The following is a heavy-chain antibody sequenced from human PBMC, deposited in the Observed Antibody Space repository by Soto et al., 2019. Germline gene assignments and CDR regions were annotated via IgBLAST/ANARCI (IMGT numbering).Heavy chain of an antibody. V-gene: IGHV4-34*01. J-gene: IGHJ4*02. D-gene: IGHD2-15*01. CDR1: VGSFSGFF. CDR3: ARAAVAAGGPFDK. Sequence: SLTCDVSVGSFSGFFWGWIRQPPGKGLELIGEVNHGGSTNYNPSLKSRVTISSDTSKNHFSLTLRSVTAADTAVYYCARAAVAAGGPFDKWGQGALVTVS. CDR2: VNHGGST.